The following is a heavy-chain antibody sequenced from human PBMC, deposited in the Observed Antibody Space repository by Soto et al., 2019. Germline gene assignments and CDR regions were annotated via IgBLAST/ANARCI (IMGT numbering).Heavy chain of an antibody. CDR3: AKDRRADWESYYYYAMDV. V-gene: IGHV1-69*01. CDR2: IIPIYGTA. Sequence: QVQLVQSGAEVKKPGSSVKVSCKASGGTFSSFTISWVRQAPGQGLEWMGGIIPIYGTANYAQKFQGRVTMTADASTRTAYMELSSLRSEDTAVYYCAKDRRADWESYYYYAMDVWGQGTTVTFSS. J-gene: IGHJ6*02. D-gene: IGHD1-26*01. CDR1: GGTFSSFT.